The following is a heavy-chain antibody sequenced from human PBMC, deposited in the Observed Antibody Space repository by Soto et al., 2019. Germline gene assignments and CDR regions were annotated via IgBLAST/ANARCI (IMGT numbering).Heavy chain of an antibody. CDR3: VRQYFDFWTDYPDFDY. D-gene: IGHD3-3*01. CDR2: IYYSGST. CDR1: GGSISSGGYY. V-gene: IGHV4-31*03. J-gene: IGHJ4*02. Sequence: SETLSLTCTVSGGSISSGGYYWSWIRQHPGKGLEWIGYIYYSGSTYYNPSLKSRVTISVDTSKNQFSLKLSSVTAADTAVYYCVRQYFDFWTDYPDFDYWGQGTLVTVSS.